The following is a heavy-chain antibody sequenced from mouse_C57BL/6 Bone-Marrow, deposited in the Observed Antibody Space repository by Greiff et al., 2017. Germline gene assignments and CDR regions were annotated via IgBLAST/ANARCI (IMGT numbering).Heavy chain of an antibody. CDR2: ISNLAYSI. CDR1: GFTFSDYG. Sequence: EVKVAESGGGLVQPGGSLKLSCAASGFTFSDYGMAWVRQAPRKGPEWVAFISNLAYSIYYADTVTGRFTISRENAKNTLYLEMSSLRSEDTAMYYCARHGYDGDGYFDVWGTGTTVTVSS. CDR3: ARHGYDGDGYFDV. J-gene: IGHJ1*03. V-gene: IGHV5-15*01. D-gene: IGHD2-2*01.